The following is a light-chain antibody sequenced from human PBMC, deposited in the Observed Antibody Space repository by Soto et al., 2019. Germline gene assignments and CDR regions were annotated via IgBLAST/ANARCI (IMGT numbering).Light chain of an antibody. CDR1: SSDVGGYNY. J-gene: IGLJ2*01. CDR2: EVN. Sequence: QSALTQPPSASGSPGQSVTISCTGTSSDVGGYNYVSWYQQHPGKAPKLTIYEVNKRPSGVPDRFSGSKSDNTASLTVSGLQAEDEAYYYCSSYAGSNYVIFGGGTQLTVL. CDR3: SSYAGSNYVI. V-gene: IGLV2-8*01.